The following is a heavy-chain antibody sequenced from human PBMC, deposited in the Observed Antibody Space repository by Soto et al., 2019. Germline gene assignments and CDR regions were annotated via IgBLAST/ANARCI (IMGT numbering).Heavy chain of an antibody. V-gene: IGHV5-10-1*01. CDR2: IDPSDSYT. J-gene: IGHJ4*02. CDR1: GYSFTSYW. Sequence: PGESLKISCKGSGYSFTSYWISWVRQMPGKGLEWMGRIDPSDSYTNYSPSFQGHVTISADKSISTAYLQWSSLKASDTAMYYCARLGNYDFWSGYLAGDYWRQGTLVPVSS. CDR3: ARLGNYDFWSGYLAGDY. D-gene: IGHD3-3*01.